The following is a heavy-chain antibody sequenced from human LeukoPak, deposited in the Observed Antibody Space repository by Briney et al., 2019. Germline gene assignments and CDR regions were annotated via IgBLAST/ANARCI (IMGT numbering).Heavy chain of an antibody. CDR1: GFTVSSNY. CDR2: ISGSGVTT. V-gene: IGHV3-23*01. J-gene: IGHJ1*01. CDR3: AKKVVVGATSPYSDFQD. Sequence: GGSLRLSCAASGFTVSSNYMSWVRQAPGKGLEWVSAISGSGVTTHYAGSVKGRFSISRDNSKNTLYLQMNSLRAEDTALYYCAKKVVVGATSPYSDFQDWGQGTLVTVSS. D-gene: IGHD1-26*01.